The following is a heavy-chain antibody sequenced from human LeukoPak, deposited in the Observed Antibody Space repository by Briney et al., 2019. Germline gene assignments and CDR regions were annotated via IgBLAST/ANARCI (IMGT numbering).Heavy chain of an antibody. Sequence: GGSLRLSCAASGFTFSSYAMSWVRRAPGKGLEWVSSISSSSSYIYYADSVKGRFTISRDNAKNSLYLQMNSLRAEDTAVYYCASKMDIVVVPAAPRGYYYYGMDVWGQGTTVTVSS. CDR1: GFTFSSYA. CDR2: ISSSSSYI. J-gene: IGHJ6*02. D-gene: IGHD2-2*03. V-gene: IGHV3-21*01. CDR3: ASKMDIVVVPAAPRGYYYYGMDV.